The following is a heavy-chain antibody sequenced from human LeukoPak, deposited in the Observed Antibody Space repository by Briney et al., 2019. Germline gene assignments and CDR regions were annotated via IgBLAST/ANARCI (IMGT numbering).Heavy chain of an antibody. J-gene: IGHJ4*02. CDR1: GFTFSSYA. D-gene: IGHD3-22*01. CDR2: ISGSGGST. Sequence: PGGSLRLSCAASGFTFSSYAMSWVRQAPVKGLEWVSAISGSGGSTYYADSVKGRFTISRDNSKNTLYLQMNSLRAEDTAVYYCAKDGDSSGYYANYFDYWGQGTLVTVSS. V-gene: IGHV3-23*01. CDR3: AKDGDSSGYYANYFDY.